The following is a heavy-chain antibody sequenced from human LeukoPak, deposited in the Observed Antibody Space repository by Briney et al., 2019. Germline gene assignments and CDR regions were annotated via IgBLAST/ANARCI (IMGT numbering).Heavy chain of an antibody. Sequence: GGSLRLSCAASGFTFDDYAMHWVRQAPGKGLEWVAFIRYDGSNKYYADSVKGRFTISRDNSKNTLYLQMNSLRAEDTAVYYCAKWGYCSSTSCYNRAFDYWGQGTLVTVSS. CDR1: GFTFDDYA. CDR3: AKWGYCSSTSCYNRAFDY. J-gene: IGHJ4*02. V-gene: IGHV3-30*02. D-gene: IGHD2-2*02. CDR2: IRYDGSNK.